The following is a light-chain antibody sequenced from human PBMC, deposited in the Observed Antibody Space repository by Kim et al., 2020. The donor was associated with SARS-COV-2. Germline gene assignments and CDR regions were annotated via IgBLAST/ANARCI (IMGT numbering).Light chain of an antibody. V-gene: IGLV2-8*01. CDR1: SSDVGGYDY. CDR3: SSYAGSNNLGL. J-gene: IGLJ1*01. Sequence: QSALTQPPSASVSPGQSVTISCTGASSDVGGYDYVSRYQQYPGKAPKIMIYEVSKWPSGVPYRLSGSKSSNTASLTVSGLQTEDEPDFYCSSYAGSNNLGLFGTATKVTVL. CDR2: EVS.